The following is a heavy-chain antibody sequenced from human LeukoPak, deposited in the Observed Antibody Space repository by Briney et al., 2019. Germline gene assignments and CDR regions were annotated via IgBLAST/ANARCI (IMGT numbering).Heavy chain of an antibody. J-gene: IGHJ4*02. Sequence: ASVKVSCKASGYTFTSYGISWVRQAPGQGLEWMGWISAYNGNTNYAQKLQGRVTMTTDTSTSTAYMELRSLRSDDTAVYYCARGGGLLWFGELNRLIDYWGQGTLVTVSS. CDR3: ARGGGLLWFGELNRLIDY. CDR1: GYTFTSYG. V-gene: IGHV1-18*01. D-gene: IGHD3-10*01. CDR2: ISAYNGNT.